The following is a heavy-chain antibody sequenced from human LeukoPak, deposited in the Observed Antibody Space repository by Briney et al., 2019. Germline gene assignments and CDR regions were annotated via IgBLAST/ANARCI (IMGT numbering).Heavy chain of an antibody. CDR2: IYYSGST. CDR3: ARDGGGYDARIDY. D-gene: IGHD5-12*01. Sequence: PSETLSLTCTVSGGSISSSSYYWGWIRQPPGKGLEWIGSIYYSGSTYYNPSLKSRVTISVDTSKNQFSLKLSSVTAADTAVYYCARDGGGYDARIDYWGQGTLVTVSS. J-gene: IGHJ4*02. CDR1: GGSISSSSYY. V-gene: IGHV4-39*02.